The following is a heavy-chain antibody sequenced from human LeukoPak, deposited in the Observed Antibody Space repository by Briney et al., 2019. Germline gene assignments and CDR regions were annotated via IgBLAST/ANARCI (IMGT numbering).Heavy chain of an antibody. CDR3: ARDPNYGDYGSGRGYFDY. CDR2: IYYSGST. D-gene: IGHD4-17*01. V-gene: IGHV4-59*01. CDR1: GGSISSYY. Sequence: PSETLSLTCTVSGGSISSYYWSWIRQPPGKGLEWIGYIYYSGSTNYNPSLKSRVTISVDTSKNQFSLKLSSVTAADTAVYYCARDPNYGDYGSGRGYFDYWGQGTLVTVSS. J-gene: IGHJ4*02.